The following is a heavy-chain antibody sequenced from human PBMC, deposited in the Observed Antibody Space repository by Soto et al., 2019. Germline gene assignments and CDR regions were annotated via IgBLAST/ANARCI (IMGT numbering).Heavy chain of an antibody. CDR2: IYKSATT. CDR3: ARGRYCLTGRCFPNWFDS. CDR1: GDSISNLDYF. V-gene: IGHV4-30-4*01. Sequence: SATLSLTCSVSGDSISNLDYFWAWIRQPPGQALEYIGYIYKSATTYYNPSFESRVAISVDTSKSQFSLNVTSVTAADTAVYFCARGRYCLTGRCFPNWFDSWGQGALVTVSS. J-gene: IGHJ5*01. D-gene: IGHD7-27*01.